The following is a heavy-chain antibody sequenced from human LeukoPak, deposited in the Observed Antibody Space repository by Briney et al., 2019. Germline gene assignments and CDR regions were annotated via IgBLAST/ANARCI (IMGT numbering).Heavy chain of an antibody. CDR3: ARAGYSSSWYYYYYYMDV. CDR1: GYTFTNYY. D-gene: IGHD6-13*01. CDR2: ITPSGGGT. J-gene: IGHJ6*03. Sequence: GASVKVSCKSSGYTFTNYYMHWVRQAPAQGHERLGLITPSGGGTWYAQKFQGRVTMTRDMSTSTDYMELSRLRSDDTTVYYCARAGYSSSWYYYYYYMDVWGKGTTVTVSS. V-gene: IGHV1-46*01.